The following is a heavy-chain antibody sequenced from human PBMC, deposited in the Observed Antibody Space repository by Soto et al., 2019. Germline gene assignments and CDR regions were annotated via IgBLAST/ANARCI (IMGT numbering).Heavy chain of an antibody. J-gene: IGHJ6*02. V-gene: IGHV1-2*04. CDR2: INPNSGGT. CDR1: GYTFTGYY. D-gene: IGHD5-12*01. CDR3: ARDGGGNIVATIRHFGHGMDV. Sequence: GASVKVSCKASGYTFTGYYMHWVRQAPGQRLEWMGWINPNSGGTNYAQKFQGWVTMTRDTSISTAYMELSRLRSDDTAVYYCARDGGGNIVATIRHFGHGMDVWGQGTTVTVSS.